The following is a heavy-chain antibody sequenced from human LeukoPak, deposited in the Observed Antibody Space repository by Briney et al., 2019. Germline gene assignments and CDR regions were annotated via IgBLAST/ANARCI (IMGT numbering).Heavy chain of an antibody. CDR1: GGSISSYY. D-gene: IGHD3-9*01. V-gene: IGHV4-4*07. CDR3: ARVIAGYFDRSRWYFDP. Sequence: SETLSLTCTVSGGSISSYYWSWIRQPAGKGLEWIGRIYTSGSTNYNPSLKSRVTMSVDTSKNQFSLKLSSVTAADTAVYYCARVIAGYFDRSRWYFDPWGRGTLVTASS. J-gene: IGHJ2*01. CDR2: IYTSGST.